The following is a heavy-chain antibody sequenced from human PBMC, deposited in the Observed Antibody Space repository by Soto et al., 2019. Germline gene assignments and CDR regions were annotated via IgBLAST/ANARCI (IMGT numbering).Heavy chain of an antibody. CDR2: IYSGGTT. Sequence: EVQLVETGGGLIQPGGSLRLSCAVSGFSVTDTQVTWVRQAPGKGLEWVCVIYSGGTTNYAESVKGRFTISRDNSRNTVYLQMNSLRDEDSALYYCAAGLDAYWGQGTQVTVSS. V-gene: IGHV3-53*02. CDR1: GFSVTDTQ. J-gene: IGHJ4*02. CDR3: AAGLDAY.